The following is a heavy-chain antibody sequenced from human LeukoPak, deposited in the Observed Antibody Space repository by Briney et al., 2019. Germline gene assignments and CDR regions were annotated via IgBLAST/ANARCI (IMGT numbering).Heavy chain of an antibody. J-gene: IGHJ4*02. V-gene: IGHV3-23*01. Sequence: PGGSLRLSCAASGFTFSSYAMSWVRQAPGKGLEWVSAISGSGGSTYYADSVKGRFTISRDNAKNMLYLQMDSLRAEDTAVYYCARADILGAYYYGSGSPDYWGQGTLVTVSS. CDR1: GFTFSSYA. D-gene: IGHD3-10*01. CDR3: ARADILGAYYYGSGSPDY. CDR2: ISGSGGST.